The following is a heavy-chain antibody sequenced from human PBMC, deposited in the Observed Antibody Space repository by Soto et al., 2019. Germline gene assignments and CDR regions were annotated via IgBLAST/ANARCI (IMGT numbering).Heavy chain of an antibody. Sequence: QVQLVQSGAEVKKPGASVKVTCKASGYTFTSYDINWVRQATGQGLEWMGWMNPNSGNTGYAQKFQGRVTMTRSNSVSTAYMELTGLRSEDTAVYYCAGGHNYHDSSGYYGDWGQGTLVTVSS. J-gene: IGHJ4*02. D-gene: IGHD3-22*01. V-gene: IGHV1-8*01. CDR1: GYTFTSYD. CDR2: MNPNSGNT. CDR3: AGGHNYHDSSGYYGD.